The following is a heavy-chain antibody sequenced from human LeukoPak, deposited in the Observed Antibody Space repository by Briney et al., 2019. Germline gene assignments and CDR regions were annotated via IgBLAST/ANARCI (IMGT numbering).Heavy chain of an antibody. D-gene: IGHD6-6*01. CDR2: INHSGST. CDR3: ARRRIAARSFFDY. J-gene: IGHJ4*02. CDR1: GGSFSGYY. V-gene: IGHV4-34*01. Sequence: SETLSLTCAVYGGSFSGYYWSWIRQPPGKGLEWVGEINHSGSTNYNPSLKSRVTISVDTSKNQFSLKLSSVTAADTAVYYCARRRIAARSFFDYWGQGTLVTASS.